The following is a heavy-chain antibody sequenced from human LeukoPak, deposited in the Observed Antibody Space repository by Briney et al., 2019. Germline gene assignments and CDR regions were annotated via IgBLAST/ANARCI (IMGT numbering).Heavy chain of an antibody. CDR3: ARDPRRWPY. CDR1: GFTFSSYE. D-gene: IGHD5-24*01. Sequence: PGGSLRLSCAASGFTFSSYEMNRVRQAPGKGLEWVSFISSGGSSIYYADSVRGRFTISRDNAENSLYLQMNRLRSDDTAAHYCARDPRRWPYWGQGTLVTVSS. CDR2: ISSGGSSI. V-gene: IGHV3-48*03. J-gene: IGHJ4*02.